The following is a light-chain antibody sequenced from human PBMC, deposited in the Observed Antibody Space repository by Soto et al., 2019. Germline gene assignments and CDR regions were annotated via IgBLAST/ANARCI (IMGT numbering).Light chain of an antibody. CDR2: DVN. CDR1: LSDVGGQNL. V-gene: IGLV2-8*01. CDR3: NSYAGGLVL. Sequence: QSALTQPPSASGSPGQSVTISCTGTLSDVGGQNLVSWYRQDPGKAPKLIIYDVNQRPSGVPDRFSGSKSGSTASLTVSGLQAEDEANYYCNSYAGGLVLFGGGTKLTVL. J-gene: IGLJ2*01.